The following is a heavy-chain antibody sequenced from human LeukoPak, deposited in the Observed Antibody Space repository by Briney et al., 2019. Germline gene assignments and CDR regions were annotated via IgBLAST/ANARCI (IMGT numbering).Heavy chain of an antibody. CDR3: ARPRRGGFGESNTIDY. Sequence: GASLQISCKGSGSIFTSYWIGWVRQLPGKGLEWMGIIYPGDSDTRYSPSFQGQVTISADTSISTAYPQWSSLKASDTAMYYCARPRRGGFGESNTIDYWGQGTLVTVSS. CDR1: GSIFTSYW. J-gene: IGHJ4*02. D-gene: IGHD3-10*01. CDR2: IYPGDSDT. V-gene: IGHV5-51*01.